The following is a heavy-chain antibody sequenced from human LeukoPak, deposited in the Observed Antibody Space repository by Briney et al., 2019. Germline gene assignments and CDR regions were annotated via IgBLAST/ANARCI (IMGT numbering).Heavy chain of an antibody. CDR1: GXIFSSYA. D-gene: IGHD2-15*01. J-gene: IGHJ4*02. Sequence: GGSLRLSCAASGXIFSSYAMSWVRQAPGKGLEWVSAISGSGATTYYADSVKGRFTISRDSSKDTLYLQMNSLRAEDTAVYYCAKARGYCSGGTCYSFDCWGQGTLVTVSS. CDR3: AKARGYCSGGTCYSFDC. CDR2: ISGSGATT. V-gene: IGHV3-23*01.